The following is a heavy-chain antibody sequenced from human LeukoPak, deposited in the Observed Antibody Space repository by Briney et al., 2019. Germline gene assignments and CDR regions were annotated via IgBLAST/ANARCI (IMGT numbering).Heavy chain of an antibody. D-gene: IGHD2-2*01. Sequence: PGGSLRLSCVASGFTVSSHYMSWVRQAPGKGLEWVAVIERAGDRYYAGSVKGRFTIARDNSRNTLYLQMNSLRDEDTALYYCGRGGYDMDVWGQGTTVTVSS. CDR2: IERAGDR. CDR3: GRGGYDMDV. CDR1: GFTVSSHY. J-gene: IGHJ6*02. V-gene: IGHV3-66*01.